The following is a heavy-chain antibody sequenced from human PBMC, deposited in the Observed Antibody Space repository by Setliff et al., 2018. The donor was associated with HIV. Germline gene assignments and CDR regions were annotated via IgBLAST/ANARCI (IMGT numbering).Heavy chain of an antibody. V-gene: IGHV2-5*02. CDR3: AHFSHFRDVYFDS. CDR2: IYWDDDV. J-gene: IGHJ4*01. CDR1: GGYLSNHHW. D-gene: IGHD2-21*01. Sequence: TLSLTCTVSGGYLSNHHWIWIRQPPGKGLEWLALIYWDDDVRYSPPLKNRLTLSKDNSKNRVVLAMSNMDPVDTATYFCAHFSHFRDVYFDSWGPGILVTVSS.